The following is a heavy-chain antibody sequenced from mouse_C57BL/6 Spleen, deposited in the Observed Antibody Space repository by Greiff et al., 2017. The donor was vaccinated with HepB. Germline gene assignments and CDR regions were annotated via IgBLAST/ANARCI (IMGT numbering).Heavy chain of an antibody. D-gene: IGHD2-14*01. V-gene: IGHV1-62-2*01. CDR3: ARHEDDRRGFDY. Sequence: VMLVESGAELVKPGASVKLSCKASGYTFTEYTIHWVKQRSGQGLEWIGWFYPGSGSIKYNEKFKDKATLTADKSSSTVYMELSRLTSEDSAVYFCARHEDDRRGFDYWGQGTTLTVSS. CDR1: GYTFTEYT. CDR2: FYPGSGSI. J-gene: IGHJ2*01.